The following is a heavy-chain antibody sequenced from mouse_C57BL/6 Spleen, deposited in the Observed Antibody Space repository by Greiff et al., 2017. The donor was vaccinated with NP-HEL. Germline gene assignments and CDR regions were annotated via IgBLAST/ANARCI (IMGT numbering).Heavy chain of an antibody. CDR1: GYTFTSYW. J-gene: IGHJ4*01. CDR2: IDPSDSYT. CDR3: ARSHYSNYDYAMDY. Sequence: VQLQQPGAELVRPGTSVKLSCKASGYTFTSYWMHWVKQRPGQGLEWIGVIDPSDSYTNYNQKFKGKATLTVDTSSSTAYMQLSSLTYEDSAVYYCARSHYSNYDYAMDYWGQGTSVTVSS. V-gene: IGHV1-59*01. D-gene: IGHD2-5*01.